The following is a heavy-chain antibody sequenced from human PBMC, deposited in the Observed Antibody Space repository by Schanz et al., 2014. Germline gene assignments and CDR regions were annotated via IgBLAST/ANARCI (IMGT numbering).Heavy chain of an antibody. CDR2: INGCNGHT. D-gene: IGHD6-13*01. J-gene: IGHJ4*02. CDR3: AASGAGYSSSWDFDY. V-gene: IGHV1-69*02. CDR1: GGTFSSFG. Sequence: QVQLVQSGAEVKKPGSSVKVSCKASGGTFSSFGINWVRQAPGQELEWMGWINGCNGHTLYAQKFQGRVTITADKSSDTAYMELSSLRSEDTAVYYCAASGAGYSSSWDFDYWGQGTLVTVSS.